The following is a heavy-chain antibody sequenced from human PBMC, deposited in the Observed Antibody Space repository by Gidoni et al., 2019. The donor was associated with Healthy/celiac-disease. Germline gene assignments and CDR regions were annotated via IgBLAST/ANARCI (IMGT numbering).Heavy chain of an antibody. J-gene: IGHJ4*02. Sequence: QVQLVESGGGVVQPGRSLRLSCAASGFTFSSYGMHWVRQAPGKGLEWVAVISYDGSNKYYADSVKGRFTISRDNSKNTLYLQMNSLRAEDTAVYYCAKEGSSVGGYSGYEQGYFDYWGQGTLVTVSS. V-gene: IGHV3-30*18. CDR2: ISYDGSNK. D-gene: IGHD5-12*01. CDR3: AKEGSSVGGYSGYEQGYFDY. CDR1: GFTFSSYG.